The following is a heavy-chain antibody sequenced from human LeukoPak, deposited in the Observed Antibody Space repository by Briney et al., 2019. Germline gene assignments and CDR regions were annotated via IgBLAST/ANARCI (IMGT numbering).Heavy chain of an antibody. J-gene: IGHJ6*04. CDR2: ISSSGSTI. CDR1: GFTFSSYE. V-gene: IGHV3-48*03. D-gene: IGHD3-10*02. CDR3: AELGITMIGGV. Sequence: GGSLRLSCAASGFTFSSYEMNWVRQAPGKGLEWVSYISSSGSTIYYADSVKGRFTISRDNAKNSQYLQMNSLRAEDTAVYYCAELGITMIGGVWGKGTTATISS.